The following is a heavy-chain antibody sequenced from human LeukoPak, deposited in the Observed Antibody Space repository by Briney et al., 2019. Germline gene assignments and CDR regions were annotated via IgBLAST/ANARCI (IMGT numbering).Heavy chain of an antibody. CDR1: GGSISSYY. V-gene: IGHV4-4*07. Sequence: PSETLSLTCTVSGGSISSYYWSWIRQPAGTALEWIGRIYTSGTITYNPSLKSRVTMSVDTSKNQFSLKLSSVTATDTAVYYCARDSGTTGEVKFDPWGQGTLVTVSS. CDR2: IYTSGTI. J-gene: IGHJ5*02. D-gene: IGHD3-10*01. CDR3: ARDSGTTGEVKFDP.